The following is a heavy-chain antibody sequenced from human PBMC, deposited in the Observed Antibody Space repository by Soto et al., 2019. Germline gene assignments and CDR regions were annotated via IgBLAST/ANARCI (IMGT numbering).Heavy chain of an antibody. CDR2: ISSSSSTI. Sequence: PGGSLRSSYAACGYTFSSYSMHCACQAPGKGLEWVSYISSSSSTIYYADSVKGRFTISRDNAKNSLYLQMNSLRDEDTAVYYCAREGGSLNWFDPWGQGTLVTVSS. CDR3: AREGGSLNWFDP. CDR1: GYTFSSYS. V-gene: IGHV3-48*02. J-gene: IGHJ5*02. D-gene: IGHD1-26*01.